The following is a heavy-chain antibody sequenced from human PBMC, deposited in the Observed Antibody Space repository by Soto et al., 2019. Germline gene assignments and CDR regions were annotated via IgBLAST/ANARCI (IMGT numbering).Heavy chain of an antibody. V-gene: IGHV1-18*01. CDR1: GYTFTSYG. Sequence: QVQLVQSGAEVKKPGASVKVSCKASGYTFTSYGISWVRQAPGQGLEWMGWISAYNGNTNYAQKLQGRVTMTTDTTXIPTYMELRSLRSDDTAVYYCASDHIGVAGRGPFDHWGQGTLVTVSS. D-gene: IGHD6-19*01. CDR3: ASDHIGVAGRGPFDH. CDR2: ISAYNGNT. J-gene: IGHJ4*02.